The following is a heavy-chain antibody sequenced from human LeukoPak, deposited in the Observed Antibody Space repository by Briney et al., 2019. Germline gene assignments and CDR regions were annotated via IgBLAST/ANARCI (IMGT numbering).Heavy chain of an antibody. CDR2: ISYDGSNK. CDR1: GFTFSSYA. V-gene: IGHV3-30-3*01. Sequence: GGSLRLSCAASGFTFSSYAMHWVRQAPGKGLEWVAVISYDGSNKYYADSVKGRFTISRDNSKNTLYLQMNSLRAEDTAVYYCASGRRDGYNFDYWGQGTLVTVSS. J-gene: IGHJ4*02. D-gene: IGHD5-12*01. CDR3: ASGRRDGYNFDY.